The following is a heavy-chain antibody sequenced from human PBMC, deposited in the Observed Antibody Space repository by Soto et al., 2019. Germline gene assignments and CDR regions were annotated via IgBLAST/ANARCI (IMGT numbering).Heavy chain of an antibody. V-gene: IGHV4-59*08. CDR1: GGSISSYY. D-gene: IGHD3-3*01. J-gene: IGHJ6*03. Sequence: SETLSLTCTVSGGSISSYYWSWIRQPPGKGLEWIGYIYYSGSTNYNPSLKSRVTISVDTSKNQFSLKLSSVTAADTAVYYCARHVDDFWSGPSLRGEMDVLGKGNTVTVS. CDR3: ARHVDDFWSGPSLRGEMDV. CDR2: IYYSGST.